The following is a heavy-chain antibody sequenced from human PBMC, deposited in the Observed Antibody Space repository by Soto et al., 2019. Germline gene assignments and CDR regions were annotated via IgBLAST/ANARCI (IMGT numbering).Heavy chain of an antibody. D-gene: IGHD5-18*01. CDR3: ARSYSYGSYWYFDL. J-gene: IGHJ2*01. V-gene: IGHV1-18*04. Sequence: ASVKASCKASGYTFTTYGISWVRQAPGQGLEWMGWISVYNGNTNYAERLQGRVTMTTDTSTSTAYMELWRLRSDDTAMYYCARSYSYGSYWYFDLWGRGILVTVSS. CDR1: GYTFTTYG. CDR2: ISVYNGNT.